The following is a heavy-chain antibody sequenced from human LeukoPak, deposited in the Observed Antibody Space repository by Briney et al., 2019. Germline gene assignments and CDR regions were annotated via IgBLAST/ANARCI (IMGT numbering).Heavy chain of an antibody. CDR3: ARGERYCSSTSCLNRYNWFDP. D-gene: IGHD2-2*01. J-gene: IGHJ5*02. CDR1: GGSFSGSY. V-gene: IGHV4-34*01. CDR2: INHSGST. Sequence: PSETLSLTCAVYGGSFSGSYWSWIRQPPGKGLEWIGEINHSGSTNYNPSLKSRVTISVDTSKNQFSLKLSSVTAADTAVYYCARGERYCSSTSCLNRYNWFDPWGQGTLVTVSS.